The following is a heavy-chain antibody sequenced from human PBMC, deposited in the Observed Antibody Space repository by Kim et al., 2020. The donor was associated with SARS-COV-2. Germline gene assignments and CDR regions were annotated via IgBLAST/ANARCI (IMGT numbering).Heavy chain of an antibody. Sequence: GGSLRLSCAASGFTFSSYGMHWVRQAPGKGLEWVAVIWYDGSNKYYADSVKGRFTISRDNSKNTLYLQMNSLRAEDTAVYYCARTYVLLWFGELSLPDVWGQGTTVTVSS. CDR2: IWYDGSNK. CDR1: GFTFSSYG. D-gene: IGHD3-10*01. J-gene: IGHJ6*02. CDR3: ARTYVLLWFGELSLPDV. V-gene: IGHV3-33*01.